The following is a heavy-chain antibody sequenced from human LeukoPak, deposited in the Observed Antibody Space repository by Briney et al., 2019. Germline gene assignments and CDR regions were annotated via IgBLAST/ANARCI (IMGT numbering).Heavy chain of an antibody. D-gene: IGHD2-2*01. J-gene: IGHJ5*02. V-gene: IGHV1-69*01. Sequence: GASVKVSCKASGGTFSSYAISWVRQAPGQGLEWMGGIIPIFGTANYAQKFQGRVTITADESTSTAYMELSSLRSEDTAVYYCARDRGTVNRIPDNWFDPWGQGTLVTVSS. CDR1: GGTFSSYA. CDR2: IIPIFGTA. CDR3: ARDRGTVNRIPDNWFDP.